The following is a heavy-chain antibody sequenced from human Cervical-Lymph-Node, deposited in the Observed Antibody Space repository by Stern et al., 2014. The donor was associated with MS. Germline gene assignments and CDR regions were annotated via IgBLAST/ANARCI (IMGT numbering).Heavy chain of an antibody. D-gene: IGHD1-26*01. CDR3: ARGELKEGLVRGMDV. Sequence: QAQLVQSGAEVKKPGSSVKVSCKASGSTFSSYAISWVRQAPGQGLEWMGGIIPIFGTANYAEKVKGRVTITGDESTSQASMELSSLRSEDTAVYYCARGELKEGLVRGMDVWGQGTTVTVSS. V-gene: IGHV1-69*01. J-gene: IGHJ6*02. CDR1: GSTFSSYA. CDR2: IIPIFGTA.